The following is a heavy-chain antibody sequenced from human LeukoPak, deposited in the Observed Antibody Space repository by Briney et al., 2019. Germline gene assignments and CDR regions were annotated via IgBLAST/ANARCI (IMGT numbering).Heavy chain of an antibody. Sequence: SETLSLTCTVSGGSISSSNFYWGWIRQPPGKGLEWIGSIYYSGSTNYNPSLKSRVTISVDTSKNQFSLKLSSVTAADTAVYYCARQDILTGLDAFDIWGQGTMVTVSS. CDR1: GGSISSSNFY. V-gene: IGHV4-39*07. CDR3: ARQDILTGLDAFDI. CDR2: IYYSGST. J-gene: IGHJ3*02. D-gene: IGHD3-9*01.